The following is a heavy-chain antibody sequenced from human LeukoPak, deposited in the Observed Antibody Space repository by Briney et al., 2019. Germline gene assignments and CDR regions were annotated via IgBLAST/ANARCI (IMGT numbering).Heavy chain of an antibody. V-gene: IGHV1-2*02. Sequence: ASVKVSCKASGYTFTSYGMNWVRQAPGQGLEWMGWINPNSGGTNYAQKFQGRVTMTRDTSISTAYMELSRLRSDDTAVYYCASRVGIGGSWAWYYLDYWGQGTLVTVSS. D-gene: IGHD3-3*01. CDR3: ASRVGIGGSWAWYYLDY. CDR2: INPNSGGT. J-gene: IGHJ4*02. CDR1: GYTFTSYG.